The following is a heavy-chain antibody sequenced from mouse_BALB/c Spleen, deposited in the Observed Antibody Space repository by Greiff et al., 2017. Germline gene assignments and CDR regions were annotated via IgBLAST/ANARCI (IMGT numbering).Heavy chain of an antibody. CDR3: AKGTGKTGGYFDY. Sequence: VQLQQSGAELVRPGVSVKISCKGSGYTFTDYAMHWVKQSHAKSLEWIGVISTYYGDASYNQKFKGKATMTVDKSSSTAYMELARLTSEDSAIYYCAKGTGKTGGYFDYWGQGTTLTVSS. J-gene: IGHJ2*01. CDR2: ISTYYGDA. D-gene: IGHD3-3*01. CDR1: GYTFTDYA. V-gene: IGHV1S137*01.